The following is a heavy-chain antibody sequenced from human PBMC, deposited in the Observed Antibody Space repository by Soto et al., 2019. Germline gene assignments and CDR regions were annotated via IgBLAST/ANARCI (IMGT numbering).Heavy chain of an antibody. J-gene: IGHJ6*02. Sequence: RASVKVSCKASGFTFTSSAVQWVRQARGQRLEWIGWIVVGSGNTNYAQKFQERVTITRDMSTSTAYMELSSLRSEDTAVYYCAADRDFWSGYYTGIPVGMDVWG. CDR2: IVVGSGNT. D-gene: IGHD3-3*01. V-gene: IGHV1-58*01. CDR1: GFTFTSSA. CDR3: AADRDFWSGYYTGIPVGMDV.